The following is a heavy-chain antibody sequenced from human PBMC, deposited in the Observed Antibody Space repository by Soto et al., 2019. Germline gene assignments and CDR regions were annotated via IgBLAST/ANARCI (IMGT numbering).Heavy chain of an antibody. J-gene: IGHJ4*02. CDR1: GFTFSTYA. Sequence: PGGSLRLSCAASGFTFSTYAMSWVRQAPGKGLEWVSSFSGGGGVTYYADSVKGRFTISRDNSKNTLYLQMNSLRAEDTAVYYCAKQATVVTSNFDYWGQGTLVTVSS. D-gene: IGHD4-17*01. CDR2: FSGGGGVT. CDR3: AKQATVVTSNFDY. V-gene: IGHV3-23*01.